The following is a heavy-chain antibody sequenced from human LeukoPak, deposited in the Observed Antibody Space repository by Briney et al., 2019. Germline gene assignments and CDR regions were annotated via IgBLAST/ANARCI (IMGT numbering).Heavy chain of an antibody. CDR2: ISSSSSTI. CDR3: ARRVGFDY. Sequence: PGGSLRLSCAASGFTFSSYSMNWVRQAPGKGLEWVSYISSSSSTIYYADSVKGRFTISRDNAKNSLYLQMNSLRAEDTAVYYCARRVGFDYWGQGTLVTVSS. V-gene: IGHV3-48*01. J-gene: IGHJ4*02. CDR1: GFTFSSYS.